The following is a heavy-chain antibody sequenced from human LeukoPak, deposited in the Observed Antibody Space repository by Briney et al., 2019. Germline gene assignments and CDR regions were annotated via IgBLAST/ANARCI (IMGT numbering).Heavy chain of an antibody. J-gene: IGHJ4*02. V-gene: IGHV3-74*01. CDR1: GFTFSSYW. CDR2: INSDGSST. CDR3: ASRISDYGDYGEVF. Sequence: GGSLRLSCAASGFTFSSYWMHWVRQAPGKGLVWVSLINSDGSSTTYADSVKGRFTVSRDNAENTLYLRVNSLRAEDTAVYYCASRISDYGDYGEVFWGQGTLVTVSS. D-gene: IGHD4-17*01.